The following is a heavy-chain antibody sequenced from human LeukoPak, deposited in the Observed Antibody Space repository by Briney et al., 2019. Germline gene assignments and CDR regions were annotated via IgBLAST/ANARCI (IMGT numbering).Heavy chain of an antibody. CDR1: GDSVSSNSAA. D-gene: IGHD5-18*01. CDR2: TYYRSKWYN. CDR3: ARSGTAMVNYFDY. V-gene: IGHV6-1*01. Sequence: PSQTLSLTCTISGDSVSSNSAAWNWIRQSPWRGLEWLGRTYYRSKWYNDYAVSVKSRITINPDTSKNQFSLQLNSVTPEDTAVYYCARSGTAMVNYFDYWGQGTLVTVSS. J-gene: IGHJ4*02.